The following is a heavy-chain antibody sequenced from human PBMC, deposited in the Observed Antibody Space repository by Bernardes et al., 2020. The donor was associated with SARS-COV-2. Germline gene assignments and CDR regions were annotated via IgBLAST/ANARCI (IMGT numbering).Heavy chain of an antibody. CDR2: ISSSSSDI. V-gene: IGHV3-21*01. CDR3: VIAARTGIQLDFDY. D-gene: IGHD5-18*01. J-gene: IGHJ4*02. CDR1: GFTFSNYN. Sequence: GGSLRLSCATSGFTFSNYNMNWVRKAPGKGLEWVSSISSSSSDIYYADSVKGRFTISRDNAKKSLSLQMSSLRVEDTAVYYCVIAARTGIQLDFDYWGQGTLVAVSS.